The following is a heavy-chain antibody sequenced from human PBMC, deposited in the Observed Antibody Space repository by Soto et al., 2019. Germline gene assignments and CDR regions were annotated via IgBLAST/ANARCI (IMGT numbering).Heavy chain of an antibody. Sequence: GGSLRLSCAASGFTFSGSAMHWVRQASGKGLEWVGRIRSKANSYATAYAASAKGRFTISRDDSKNTAYLKMNSLKTEDTAVYYCTTGPITLNSSWYVGRGAEYFRHWGQGT. J-gene: IGHJ1*01. D-gene: IGHD6-13*01. CDR2: IRSKANSYAT. V-gene: IGHV3-73*01. CDR1: GFTFSGSA. CDR3: TTGPITLNSSWYVGRGAEYFRH.